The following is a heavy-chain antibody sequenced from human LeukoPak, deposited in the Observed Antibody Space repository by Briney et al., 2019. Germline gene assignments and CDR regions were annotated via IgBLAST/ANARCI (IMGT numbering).Heavy chain of an antibody. Sequence: GGSLRLSCAVSGFDFSSYWMSWVRQAPGKGPEWVANINQDGSEKNYVDSAKGRFTISRDNSKNSLYLQVGSLRAEDTALYYCARGCRGGACALFDYWGQGTLVTVSS. J-gene: IGHJ4*02. CDR3: ARGCRGGACALFDY. CDR1: GFDFSSYW. CDR2: INQDGSEK. D-gene: IGHD2-21*02. V-gene: IGHV3-7*01.